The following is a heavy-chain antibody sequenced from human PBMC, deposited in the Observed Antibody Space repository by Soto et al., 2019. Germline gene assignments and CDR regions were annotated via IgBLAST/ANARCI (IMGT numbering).Heavy chain of an antibody. CDR3: ASTGLHDAFDI. V-gene: IGHV1-3*01. J-gene: IGHJ3*02. Sequence: ASVKVSCKASGYTFTSYAMHWVRQAPGQRLEWMGWINAGSGNTNYSQKFQGRVTITRDTSASTAYMELSSLRSEDTAVYYCASTGLHDAFDIWGQGTMVAVSS. CDR2: INAGSGNT. CDR1: GYTFTSYA.